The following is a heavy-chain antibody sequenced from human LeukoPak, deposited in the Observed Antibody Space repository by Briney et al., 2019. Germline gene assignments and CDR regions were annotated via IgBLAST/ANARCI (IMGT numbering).Heavy chain of an antibody. V-gene: IGHV3-23*01. Sequence: PGGSLSPXCAAPGSTFTSYAVSWVRQAPGKGLEWVSGISGSGGSTYYADSVKGRFTISRDNSKNTLYLQMNSLRAEDTAVYYCARGYSSGWSFFEYWGQGTPVTVSS. CDR2: ISGSGGST. CDR3: ARGYSSGWSFFEY. CDR1: GSTFTSYA. J-gene: IGHJ4*02. D-gene: IGHD6-19*01.